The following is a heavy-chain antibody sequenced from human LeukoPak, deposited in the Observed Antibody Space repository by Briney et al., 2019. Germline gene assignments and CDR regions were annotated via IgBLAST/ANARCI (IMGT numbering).Heavy chain of an antibody. V-gene: IGHV4-34*01. Sequence: SETLSLTCAVYGGSFSGYYWSWIRQPPGKGLEWIGEINHSGSTNYNPSLKSRVTISVDTSKNQFSRKLSSVTAADTAVYYCYGGNPAGGYWGQGTLVTVSS. CDR3: YGGNPAGGY. D-gene: IGHD4-23*01. J-gene: IGHJ4*02. CDR1: GGSFSGYY. CDR2: INHSGST.